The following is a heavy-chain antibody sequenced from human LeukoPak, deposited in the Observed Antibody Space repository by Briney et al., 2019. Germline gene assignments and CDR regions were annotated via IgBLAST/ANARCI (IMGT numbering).Heavy chain of an antibody. D-gene: IGHD3/OR15-3a*01. J-gene: IGHJ4*02. Sequence: SETLSLTCTVSGVSISSSNSHWGWIRQPPGKGLEWIGSIYYTGNTYYNASLKSRVTISIDTSKNQISLRLTSVTATDTAIYYCARQTGSGLFILPGGQGTLVTVSS. CDR2: IYYTGNT. CDR1: GVSISSSNSH. V-gene: IGHV4-39*01. CDR3: ARQTGSGLFILP.